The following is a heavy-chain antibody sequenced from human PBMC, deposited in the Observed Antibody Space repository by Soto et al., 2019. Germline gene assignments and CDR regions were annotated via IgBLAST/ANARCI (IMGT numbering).Heavy chain of an antibody. J-gene: IGHJ6*02. Sequence: GESLKISCKGSVYSFTSYHIGWLRQVPVKGLEWMGIIYPGDSDTRYSPSFQGQVTISADKSITTAYLQWSSPKASESAMYYCARLKKKLEHYYYGMDVWGQGTTVTVSS. CDR3: ARLKKKLEHYYYGMDV. V-gene: IGHV5-51*01. CDR1: VYSFTSYH. D-gene: IGHD1-1*01. CDR2: IYPGDSDT.